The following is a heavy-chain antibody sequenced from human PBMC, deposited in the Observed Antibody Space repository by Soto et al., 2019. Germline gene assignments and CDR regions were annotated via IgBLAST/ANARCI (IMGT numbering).Heavy chain of an antibody. J-gene: IGHJ6*02. CDR2: LIPIFGTA. CDR1: GGTFSSYA. Sequence: SVKACYKASGGTFSSYAISWLRPAPGKGVEWMGGLIPIFGTANAAQKFEGRVTITATTLTSTDYMELSSLRSEDTAVYYCARAMYSGSWYGSDYYYAMDVWGQGTTVTVSS. CDR3: ARAMYSGSWYGSDYYYAMDV. V-gene: IGHV1-69*06. D-gene: IGHD6-13*01.